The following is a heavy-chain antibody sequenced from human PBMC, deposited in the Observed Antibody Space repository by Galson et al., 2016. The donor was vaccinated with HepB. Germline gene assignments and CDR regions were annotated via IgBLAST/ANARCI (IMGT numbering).Heavy chain of an antibody. D-gene: IGHD2-21*01. CDR1: GDSISGDGYF. J-gene: IGHJ5*02. Sequence: TLSLTCTVSGDSISGDGYFWTWIRRPAGKGLEWIGRVYTNGNSNSNPSLAGRVAISLDTSRNEFSLHLGSVTAADTAVYYCARGFCDVDCPKHNWFDPWGEGILVTVSS. CDR2: VYTNGNS. CDR3: ARGFCDVDCPKHNWFDP. V-gene: IGHV4-61*02.